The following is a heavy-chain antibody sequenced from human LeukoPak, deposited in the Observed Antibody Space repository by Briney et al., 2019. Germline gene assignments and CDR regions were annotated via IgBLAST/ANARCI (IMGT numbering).Heavy chain of an antibody. CDR3: AREDFYYFDSSGYYLY. J-gene: IGHJ4*02. CDR2: IYYSGST. CDR1: GGSISSDDYY. V-gene: IGHV4-30-4*01. Sequence: SETLSLTCTVSGGSISSDDYYWSWIRQPPGKGLEWIGYIYYSGSTYYNPSLKSRVAMSIDTSKNQFSLKLSSVTVADTAVYYCAREDFYYFDSSGYYLYWGQGTLATVSS. D-gene: IGHD3-22*01.